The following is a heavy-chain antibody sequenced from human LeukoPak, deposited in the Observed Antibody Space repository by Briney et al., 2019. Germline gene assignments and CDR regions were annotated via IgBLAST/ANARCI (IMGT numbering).Heavy chain of an antibody. J-gene: IGHJ4*02. CDR3: AIQKADLITMIRGVIAY. CDR2: IKQDGIEK. D-gene: IGHD3-10*01. V-gene: IGHV3-7*01. Sequence: GGSLRLSCAASGFTFSSYWMTWVRQAPGKGLEWVANIKQDGIEKYYVDSVKGRFTISRDNAKNSLYLQMNSLRAEDTAVYHCAIQKADLITMIRGVIAYWGQGTLVTVSS. CDR1: GFTFSSYW.